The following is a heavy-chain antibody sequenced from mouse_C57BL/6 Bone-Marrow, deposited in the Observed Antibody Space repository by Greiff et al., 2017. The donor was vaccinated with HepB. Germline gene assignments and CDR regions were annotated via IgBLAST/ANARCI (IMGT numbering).Heavy chain of an antibody. D-gene: IGHD1-1*01. CDR1: GYSFTSYY. J-gene: IGHJ2*01. CDR2: IYPGSGNT. Sequence: QVQLQQSGPELVKPGASVKISCKASGYSFTSYYIHWVKQRPGQGLEWIGWIYPGSGNTKYNEKFKGKATLPADTSSSTAYMQLSSLTSEDSAVYYCARSPHYGSSAYFDYWGQGTTLTVSS. V-gene: IGHV1-66*01. CDR3: ARSPHYGSSAYFDY.